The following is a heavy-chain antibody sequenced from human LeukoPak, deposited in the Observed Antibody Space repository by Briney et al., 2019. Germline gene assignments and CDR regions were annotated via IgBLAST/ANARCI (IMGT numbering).Heavy chain of an antibody. V-gene: IGHV3-53*01. CDR1: GFTVSSNY. J-gene: IGHJ4*02. CDR3: ARGNYGDSYLDY. Sequence: PGGSLRLSCAASGFTVSSNYMSWVRQAPGKGLEWVSVIYSGGSTYYADSVKGRFTTSRDNSKNTLCLQMNSLRAEDTAVYYCARGNYGDSYLDYWGQGTLVTVSS. CDR2: IYSGGST. D-gene: IGHD4-17*01.